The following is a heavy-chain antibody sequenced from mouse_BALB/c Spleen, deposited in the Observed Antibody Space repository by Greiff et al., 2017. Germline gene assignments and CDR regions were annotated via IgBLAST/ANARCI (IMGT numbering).Heavy chain of an antibody. CDR1: GFNIKDTY. D-gene: IGHD3-2*02. CDR3: ARSGGTGFAY. Sequence: EVKLMESGAELVKPGASVKLSCTASGFNIKDTYMHWVKQRPEQGLEWIGRIDPANGNTKYDPKFQGKATITADTSSNTAYLQLSSLTSEDTAVYYCARSGGTGFAYWGQGTLVTVSA. CDR2: IDPANGNT. J-gene: IGHJ3*01. V-gene: IGHV14-3*02.